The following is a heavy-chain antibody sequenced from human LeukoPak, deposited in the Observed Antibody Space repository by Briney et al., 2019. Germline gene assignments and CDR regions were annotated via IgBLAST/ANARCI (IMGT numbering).Heavy chain of an antibody. CDR3: ARVIPGPGPFDY. Sequence: ASVKVSCKASGYPFTGYYMHWVRQAPGQGLEWMGWINPNSGGTNYAQKFQGRVTMTRDTSISTAYMELSRLRSDDTAVYYCARVIPGPGPFDYWGQGTLVTVSS. V-gene: IGHV1-2*02. CDR2: INPNSGGT. D-gene: IGHD1-14*01. CDR1: GYPFTGYY. J-gene: IGHJ4*02.